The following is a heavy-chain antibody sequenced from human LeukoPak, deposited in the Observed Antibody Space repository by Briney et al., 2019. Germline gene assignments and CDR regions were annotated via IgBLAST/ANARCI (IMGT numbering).Heavy chain of an antibody. D-gene: IGHD3-10*01. CDR2: ITANGDTT. V-gene: IGHV3-64*01. CDR3: ARDRMGSAGY. Sequence: PGGSLRLSCAASGFTFSNYAMHWVRQAPGKGLEYVSSITANGDTTYYANSMKGRFTISRDNSKNTLYLQMGSLRAEDMAVYYCARDRMGSAGYWGQGTLVTVSS. J-gene: IGHJ4*02. CDR1: GFTFSNYA.